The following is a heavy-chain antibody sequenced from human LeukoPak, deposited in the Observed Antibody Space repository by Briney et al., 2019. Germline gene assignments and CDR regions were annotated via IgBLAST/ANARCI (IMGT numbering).Heavy chain of an antibody. CDR1: GFTFSSYA. CDR3: AREHYYGSGIYFYSYYYSMDV. Sequence: GGSLRLSCAASGFTFSSYALHWVRQAPGKGLEWVAVAAYDGSDKYYAESVKGRFTISRDNSKNTLYLQMNSLRPEDTAVYYCAREHYYGSGIYFYSYYYSMDVWGKGSTVTVSS. CDR2: AAYDGSDK. V-gene: IGHV3-30-3*01. D-gene: IGHD3-10*01. J-gene: IGHJ6*03.